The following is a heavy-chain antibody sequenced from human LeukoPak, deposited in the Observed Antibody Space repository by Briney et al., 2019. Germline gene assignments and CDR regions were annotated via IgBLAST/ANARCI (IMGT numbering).Heavy chain of an antibody. Sequence: PGGSLRLSCATSGFTFSSYVMSWVRQAPGKGLEWVANIKQDGSKKSYVDSVKGRFTISRGNAKNSLYLQMNSLRAEDTAIYYCTRVGYIDEGIDYWGQGTLVTVSS. CDR2: IKQDGSKK. CDR3: TRVGYIDEGIDY. CDR1: GFTFSSYV. J-gene: IGHJ4*02. D-gene: IGHD5-24*01. V-gene: IGHV3-7*04.